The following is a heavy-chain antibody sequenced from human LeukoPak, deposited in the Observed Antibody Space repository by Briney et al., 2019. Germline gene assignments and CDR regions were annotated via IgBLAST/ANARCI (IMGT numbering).Heavy chain of an antibody. Sequence: ASVKVSCKASGYTFTGYYVHWVRQAPGQGLEWMGWINPNSGGTNYAQKFQGRVTMTRDTSISTAYMELSRLRSDDTAVYYCAPLVSSIAAAGTSGRFDPWGQGTLVTVSS. CDR3: APLVSSIAAAGTSGRFDP. CDR1: GYTFTGYY. V-gene: IGHV1-2*02. J-gene: IGHJ5*02. CDR2: INPNSGGT. D-gene: IGHD6-13*01.